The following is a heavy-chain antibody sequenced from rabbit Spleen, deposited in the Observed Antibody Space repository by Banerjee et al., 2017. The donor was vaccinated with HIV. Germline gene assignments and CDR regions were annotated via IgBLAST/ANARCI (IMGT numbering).Heavy chain of an antibody. CDR1: EFSFSRSYF. J-gene: IGHJ4*01. Sequence: QEQLVESGGGLVQPEGSLTLTCTASEFSFSRSYFMCWVRQAPGKGLEWIGCIYTGSASTYYASWAKGRFTISKTSSTTVTLQMTNLTVADTATYFCARDRDSGTDYRFNFWGQGTLVTVS. V-gene: IGHV1S45*01. D-gene: IGHD1-1*01. CDR2: IYTGSAST. CDR3: ARDRDSGTDYRFNF.